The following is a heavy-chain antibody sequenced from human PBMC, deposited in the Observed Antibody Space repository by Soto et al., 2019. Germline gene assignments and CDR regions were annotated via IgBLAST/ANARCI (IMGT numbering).Heavy chain of an antibody. CDR1: GFTISSYA. CDR3: AKGGWALRIAVVPAAMYFDS. CDR2: ISGSGFT. D-gene: IGHD2-2*01. Sequence: GSLRLSCAASGFTISSYAMSWVRQTPGKGLEWVSAISGSGFTYYADSVKGRFTISRDNSKNTLYLQMDSLRAEDTAVYYCAKGGWALRIAVVPAAMYFDSWGQGTLVTVSS. J-gene: IGHJ4*02. V-gene: IGHV3-23*01.